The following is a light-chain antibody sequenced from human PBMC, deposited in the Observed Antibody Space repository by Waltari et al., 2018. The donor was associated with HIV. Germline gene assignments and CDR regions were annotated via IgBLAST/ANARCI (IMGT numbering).Light chain of an antibody. J-gene: IGKJ3*01. V-gene: IGKV1-39*01. CDR2: AAS. CDR3: QQSYSYPLT. CDR1: QPVTNK. Sequence: DIQMSQSPCPLSASVGDSVTITCRASQPVTNKVNGYQQKPGKAPKLLIDAASTLKGGVPSMFRGGGSGTHFTITITSVHPDDYATYCCQQSYSYPLTFGPGTKVDV.